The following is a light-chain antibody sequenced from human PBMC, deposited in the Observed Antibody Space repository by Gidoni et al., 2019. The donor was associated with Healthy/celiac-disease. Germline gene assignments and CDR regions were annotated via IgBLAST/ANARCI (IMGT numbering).Light chain of an antibody. J-gene: IGKJ2*01. CDR3: QQYNSYSYT. CDR2: DAS. CDR1: QSISSW. Sequence: DIQMTQSPSTLSASVGDRVTITCRASQSISSWLAWYQQKPGKATKLLIYDASSLESGVPSRFSGSGSGTEFTLTISSLQPDDFATYYCQQYNSYSYTFGQXTKLEIK. V-gene: IGKV1-5*01.